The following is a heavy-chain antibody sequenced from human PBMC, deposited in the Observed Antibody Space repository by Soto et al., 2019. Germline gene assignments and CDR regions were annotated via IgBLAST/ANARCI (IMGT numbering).Heavy chain of an antibody. D-gene: IGHD6-19*01. CDR2: INPNSGGT. J-gene: IGHJ4*01. CDR1: GYTFTGYY. V-gene: IGHV1-2*04. CDR3: ARDSSGWYTSAFAY. Sequence: ASLKVSCKASGYTFTGYYMHWVRQAPGQGLEWMGWINPNSGGTNYAQKFQGWVTMTRDTSISTAYMELSRLRSDDTAVYYCARDSSGWYTSAFAYSGHGTLVTVS.